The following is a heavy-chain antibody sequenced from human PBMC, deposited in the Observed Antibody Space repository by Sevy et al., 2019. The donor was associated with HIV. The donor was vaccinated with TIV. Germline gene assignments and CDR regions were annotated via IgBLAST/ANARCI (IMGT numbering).Heavy chain of an antibody. J-gene: IGHJ6*02. Sequence: GGSLRLSCAASGFTFSSYAMHWVRQAPGKGLEWVAVISYDGSNKYYADSVKGRFTISRDNSKNTLYRQMNSLRAEDTAVYYCARTYCSGGSCYYYYGMDVWGQGTTVTVSS. CDR2: ISYDGSNK. CDR3: ARTYCSGGSCYYYYGMDV. D-gene: IGHD2-15*01. CDR1: GFTFSSYA. V-gene: IGHV3-30*04.